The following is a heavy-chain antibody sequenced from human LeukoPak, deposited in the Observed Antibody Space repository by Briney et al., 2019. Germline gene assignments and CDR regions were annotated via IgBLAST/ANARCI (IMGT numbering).Heavy chain of an antibody. CDR3: ARTLVGATKFTP. D-gene: IGHD1-26*01. Sequence: SETLSLTCSVSGYSISSGYYWGWIRQPPGKGLEWIGSIFHAGSTHYNPSLKGRVTLSVDTSKNQLSLKLRSVTAADTAVYYCARTLVGATKFTPWGQGTLVTVSS. CDR1: GYSISSGYY. V-gene: IGHV4-38-2*01. CDR2: IFHAGST. J-gene: IGHJ5*02.